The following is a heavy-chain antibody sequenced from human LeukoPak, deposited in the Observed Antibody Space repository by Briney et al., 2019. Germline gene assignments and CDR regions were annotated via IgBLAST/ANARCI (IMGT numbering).Heavy chain of an antibody. CDR1: GGTFSSYA. Sequence: SSVKVSCKASGGTFSSYAISWVRQAPGQGLEWMGGIIPIFGTANYAQKFQGRVTITADESTSTAYMELSSLRSEDTAVYYCARDRAPYSSGWYNFDYWGQGTLVTVSS. V-gene: IGHV1-69*01. D-gene: IGHD6-19*01. CDR3: ARDRAPYSSGWYNFDY. CDR2: IIPIFGTA. J-gene: IGHJ4*02.